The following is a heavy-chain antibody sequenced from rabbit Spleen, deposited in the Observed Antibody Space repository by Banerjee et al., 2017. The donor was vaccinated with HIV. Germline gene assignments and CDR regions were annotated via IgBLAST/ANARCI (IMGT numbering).Heavy chain of an antibody. CDR3: ARDDSGGYTILIL. Sequence: QEQLEESGGGLVKPEGSLTITCKASGFDLSSAYYMCWVRQAPGKGLELIACIDISSVSTDYASWVNGRFTISKTSSTTVDLKMTSLTAADTATYFCARDDSGGYTILILWGPGTLVTVS. CDR2: IDISSVST. D-gene: IGHD4-1*01. CDR1: GFDLSSAYY. J-gene: IGHJ4*01. V-gene: IGHV1S45*01.